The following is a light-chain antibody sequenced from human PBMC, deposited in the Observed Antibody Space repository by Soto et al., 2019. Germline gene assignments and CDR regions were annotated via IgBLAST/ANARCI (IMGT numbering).Light chain of an antibody. V-gene: IGKV3-20*01. CDR2: GAS. CDR1: PSVTNF. J-gene: IGKJ4*01. CDR3: QQYGSSPPLT. Sequence: EIVMTQSPATLSVSPGERATLSCRASPSVTNFLAWYQQKPGQSPRLLIYGASSRAPGIPDRFSGSGSGTDFTLTISRLEPEDFAVYYCQQYGSSPPLTFGGGTKVDI.